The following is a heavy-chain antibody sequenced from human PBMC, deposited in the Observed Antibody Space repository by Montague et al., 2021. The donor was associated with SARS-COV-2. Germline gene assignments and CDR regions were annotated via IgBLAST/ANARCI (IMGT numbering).Heavy chain of an antibody. CDR2: IHYSGSA. Sequence: TLSLTCTVSGGSINSGNYDWSWIRQHPGKGLEWIGYIHYSGSAYYSPSLRSRLTISMDTSKKQLSLTVNSVTAADTAVYYCARGSGNLDLPCLWGQGTLVSGSS. J-gene: IGHJ4*03. V-gene: IGHV4-31*03. CDR1: GGSINSGNYD. D-gene: IGHD6-19*01. CDR3: ARGSGNLDLPCL.